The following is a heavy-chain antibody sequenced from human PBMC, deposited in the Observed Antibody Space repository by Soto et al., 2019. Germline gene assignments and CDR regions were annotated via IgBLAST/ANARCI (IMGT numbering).Heavy chain of an antibody. D-gene: IGHD3-22*01. CDR1: GFTFSNYA. V-gene: IGHV3-23*01. CDR3: AKATMTLVVIRLDS. Sequence: PGGSPRLSCAASGFTFSNYAMNWVRQAPGKGLEWVSTISGRGGSTYYADSVKGRFTISRDNSKNILYLQMNSLRAEDTAVYYCAKATMTLVVIRLDSWGQGTLVTVSS. CDR2: ISGRGGST. J-gene: IGHJ4*02.